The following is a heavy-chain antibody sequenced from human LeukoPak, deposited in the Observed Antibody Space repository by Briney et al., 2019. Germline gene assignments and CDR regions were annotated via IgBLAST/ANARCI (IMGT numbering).Heavy chain of an antibody. J-gene: IGHJ4*02. CDR3: AKDSHSGFFDY. CDR1: GFSFTYG. D-gene: IGHD3-22*01. V-gene: IGHV3-23*01. CDR2: IGGGDGRT. Sequence: PGGSLRLSCAASGFSFTYGMSWVRQAPGKGLEWVSGIGGGDGRTYYADSLKGRFTISRDISKTTLYLQISGLTADDTAVYYCAKDSHSGFFDYWGQGTLVTVSS.